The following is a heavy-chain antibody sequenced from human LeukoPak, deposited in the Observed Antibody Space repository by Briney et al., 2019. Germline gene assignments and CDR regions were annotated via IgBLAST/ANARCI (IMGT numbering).Heavy chain of an antibody. V-gene: IGHV3-30*03. J-gene: IGHJ5*02. Sequence: PGGSLRLSCAASGFTFSSYGIHWVRQAPGKGLEWVAVISYDGSNKYYADSVKGRFTISRDNSKNTLYLQMNSLRAEDTAVYYCAREVIVVVVAATNWFDPWGQGTLVTVSS. CDR3: AREVIVVVVAATNWFDP. CDR2: ISYDGSNK. D-gene: IGHD2-15*01. CDR1: GFTFSSYG.